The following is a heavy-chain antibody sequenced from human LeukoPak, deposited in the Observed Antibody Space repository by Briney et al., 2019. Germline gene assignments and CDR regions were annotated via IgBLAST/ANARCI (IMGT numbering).Heavy chain of an antibody. CDR1: GYTLTELS. J-gene: IGHJ4*02. D-gene: IGHD3-22*01. CDR3: ATSRIVVVIPSFDY. CDR2: FDPEDGET. V-gene: IGHV1-24*01. Sequence: ASVKASCKVSGYTLTELSMHWVRQAPGKGLEWMGGFDPEDGETIYAQKFQGRVTMTEDTSTDTAYMELSSLRSEDTAVYYCATSRIVVVIPSFDYWGQGTLVTVSS.